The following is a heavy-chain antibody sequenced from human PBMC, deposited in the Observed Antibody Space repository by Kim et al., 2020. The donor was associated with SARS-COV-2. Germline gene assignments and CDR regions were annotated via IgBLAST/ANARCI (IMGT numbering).Heavy chain of an antibody. CDR1: GFSITTHNW. Sequence: SETLSLTCAVSGFSITTHNWSWVRQTPGNVLEWIGEVFYTGSANYNPSLKSRVTMSVDTSKKQVSLRLTSVTAADTALYYCARNEAGAYYFDYWGQGTLV. CDR3: ARNEAGAYYFDY. J-gene: IGHJ4*02. V-gene: IGHV4-4*02. D-gene: IGHD6-13*01. CDR2: VFYTGSA.